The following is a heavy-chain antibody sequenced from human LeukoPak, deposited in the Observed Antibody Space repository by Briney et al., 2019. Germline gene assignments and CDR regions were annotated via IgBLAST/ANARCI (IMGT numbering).Heavy chain of an antibody. V-gene: IGHV3-66*01. J-gene: IGHJ4*02. CDR1: GFTVSSNY. D-gene: IGHD5-24*01. Sequence: GGSLRLSCAASGFTVSSNYMSWVRQAPGKGLEWVSVIYSGGSTYYADSVKGRFTISRDNSKNTLYLQMNSLRAEETAVYYCARLEMATIIDPPLDYWGQGTLVTVSS. CDR2: IYSGGST. CDR3: ARLEMATIIDPPLDY.